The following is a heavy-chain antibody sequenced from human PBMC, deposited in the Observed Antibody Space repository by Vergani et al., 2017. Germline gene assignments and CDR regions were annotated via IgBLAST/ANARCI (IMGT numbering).Heavy chain of an antibody. D-gene: IGHD6-19*01. Sequence: VQLLESGGGLVQPGGSLRLSCAASGFTVSRYYMRWVRQATGKGLEWVAVISYAGSNKYYADSVKGRFTISRDNSKNTLYLQMNRLRAEDTAVYYCAKPAVAGNFDYWGQGTLVTVSS. J-gene: IGHJ4*02. CDR3: AKPAVAGNFDY. V-gene: IGHV3-30*18. CDR1: GFTVSRYY. CDR2: ISYAGSNK.